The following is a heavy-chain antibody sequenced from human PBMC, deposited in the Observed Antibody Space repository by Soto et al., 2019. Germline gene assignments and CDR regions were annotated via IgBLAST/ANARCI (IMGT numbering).Heavy chain of an antibody. CDR3: ARGHLAVVPVASWYYFMDV. V-gene: IGHV1-3*01. CDR1: GYSFSNYA. J-gene: IGHJ6*03. CDR2: VNAGNGNT. Sequence: ASVKVSCKASGYSFSNYAVHWVRQAPGQRLEWMGWVNAGNGNTRYSQNFQGRVTITRDTSARTAYLELSSLRSEDTAVYYCARGHLAVVPVASWYYFMDVWGKGTTVTVSS. D-gene: IGHD2-2*01.